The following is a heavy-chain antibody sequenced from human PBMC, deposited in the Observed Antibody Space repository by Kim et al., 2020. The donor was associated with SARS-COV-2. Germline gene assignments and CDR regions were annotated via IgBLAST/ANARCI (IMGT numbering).Heavy chain of an antibody. J-gene: IGHJ4*02. CDR3: ARGSSLRYFDWLYNQHYLDY. V-gene: IGHV4-34*01. CDR1: GGSFSGYY. D-gene: IGHD3-9*01. CDR2: INHSGST. Sequence: SETLSLTCAVYGGSFSGYYWSWIRQPPGKGLEWIGEINHSGSTNYNPSFKSRVTISVDTSKNQFPLKLSSVTAADTAVYYCARGSSLRYFDWLYNQHYLDYWGQGTLVTVSS.